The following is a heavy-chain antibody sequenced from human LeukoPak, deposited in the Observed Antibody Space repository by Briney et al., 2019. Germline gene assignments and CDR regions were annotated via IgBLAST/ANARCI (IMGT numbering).Heavy chain of an antibody. CDR2: IYHSGST. CDR3: ARWGVTAIFAIDP. V-gene: IGHV4-30-2*01. D-gene: IGHD2-21*02. J-gene: IGHJ5*02. Sequence: SQTLSLTCAASGGSISSGGYSWSWIRQPPGKGLEWIGYIYHSGSTYYNPSLKSRVTISVDRSKNQFSLKLSSVTAADTAVYYCARWGVTAIFAIDPWGQGTLVTVSS. CDR1: GGSISSGGYS.